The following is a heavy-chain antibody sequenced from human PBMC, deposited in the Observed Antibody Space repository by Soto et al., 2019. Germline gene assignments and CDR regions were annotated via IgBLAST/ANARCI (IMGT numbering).Heavy chain of an antibody. CDR2: ISGSGGST. D-gene: IGHD3-3*01. J-gene: IGHJ4*02. CDR3: AKDLGNVRFLQNPGDFDY. CDR1: GFTFSSYA. Sequence: GESLRLSCAASGFTFSSYAMSWVRQAPGKGLEWVSAISGSGGSTYYADSVKGRFTISRDNSKNTLYLQMNSLRAEDTAVYYCAKDLGNVRFLQNPGDFDYWGQGTLVTVSS. V-gene: IGHV3-23*01.